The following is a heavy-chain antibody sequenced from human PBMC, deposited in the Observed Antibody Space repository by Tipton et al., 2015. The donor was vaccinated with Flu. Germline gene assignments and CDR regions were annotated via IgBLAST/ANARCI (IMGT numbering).Heavy chain of an antibody. CDR2: ISAYNGNT. D-gene: IGHD3-9*01. CDR1: GYTFRSYG. V-gene: IGHV1-18*04. J-gene: IGHJ4*02. Sequence: QSGPEVKKPGASVKVSCKASGYTFRSYGFSWVRQAPGLGLEWMGWISAYNGNTNYAQKFQGRVTMTTDTSTSTAYMELRSLRSDDTAVYYCARDRGAILTGPFFDYWGQGTLVTVSS. CDR3: ARDRGAILTGPFFDY.